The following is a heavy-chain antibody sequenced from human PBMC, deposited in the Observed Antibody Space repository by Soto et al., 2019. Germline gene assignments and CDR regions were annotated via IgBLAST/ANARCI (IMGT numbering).Heavy chain of an antibody. CDR2: IYYSGGT. J-gene: IGHJ4*02. CDR3: ARLEGLATITYYFDY. CDR1: GGSISSSSYY. V-gene: IGHV4-39*01. Sequence: QLQRQESGPGLVKPSETLSLTCTVSGGSISSSSYYWGWIRQPPGKGLEWIGSIYYSGGTYYNPSLKSRITISVDKSKNQFSLRLSSVTAADTAVYYCARLEGLATITYYFDYWAQGTLVTVSS. D-gene: IGHD3-9*01.